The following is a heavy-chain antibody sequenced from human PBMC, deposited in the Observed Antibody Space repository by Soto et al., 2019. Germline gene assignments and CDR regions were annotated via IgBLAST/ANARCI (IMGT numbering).Heavy chain of an antibody. V-gene: IGHV6-1*01. CDR1: GDSVSSNSAV. CDR3: VRLVGNSWLDH. CDR2: TYYRSQWHY. J-gene: IGHJ4*02. Sequence: PAQTLSLTCVISGDSVSSNSAVWNWIRQSPSRSLEWLGRTYYRSQWHYEYAVFVQSRISIDPDTSKNQFSLQLNSVSPEDTAVYYCVRLVGNSWLDHWGQGTLVTVSS. D-gene: IGHD4-4*01.